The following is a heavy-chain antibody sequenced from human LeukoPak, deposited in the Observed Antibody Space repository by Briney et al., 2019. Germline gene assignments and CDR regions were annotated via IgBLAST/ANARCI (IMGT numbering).Heavy chain of an antibody. CDR3: ARGPPNWGYDY. CDR1: GYTFTSYD. V-gene: IGHV1-8*01. J-gene: IGHJ4*02. Sequence: ASVKVSCKASGYTFTSYDFNWVRQATGQRPEWMGWMSPNSGDTGYAQKFQDRVTMTRNTSIGTAYMELSSLRSDDTAVYYCARGPPNWGYDYWGPGTLVTASS. CDR2: MSPNSGDT. D-gene: IGHD7-27*01.